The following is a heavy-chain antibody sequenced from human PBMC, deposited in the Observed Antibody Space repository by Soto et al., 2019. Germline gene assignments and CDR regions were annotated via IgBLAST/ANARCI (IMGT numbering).Heavy chain of an antibody. J-gene: IGHJ4*02. CDR1: GFTFSNAW. Sequence: EVQLVESGGGLVKPGGSLRLSCAASGFTFSNAWMSWVRQAPGKGLEWVGRIKSKTDGGTTDYAAPVKGRFTISRDDSKNTLYLQMNSLKTEDTAVYYCTTDLNVLRFLEWLPTDYWGQGTLVTVSS. CDR2: IKSKTDGGTT. V-gene: IGHV3-15*01. CDR3: TTDLNVLRFLEWLPTDY. D-gene: IGHD3-3*01.